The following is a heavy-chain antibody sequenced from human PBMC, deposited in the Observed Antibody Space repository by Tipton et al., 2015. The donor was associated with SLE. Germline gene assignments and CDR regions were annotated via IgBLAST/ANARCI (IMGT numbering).Heavy chain of an antibody. CDR3: ARGLVRQSSWGY. Sequence: TLSLTCSVSGASISSGSYYWSWIRQPAGKGLEWIGRIYTSGSTNYNPSLKSRVTISVDTSKNQFSLKLSSVTGADTAVYYCARGLVRQSSWGYWGQGTLVTVSS. CDR1: GASISSGSYY. D-gene: IGHD6-13*01. V-gene: IGHV4-61*02. J-gene: IGHJ4*02. CDR2: IYTSGST.